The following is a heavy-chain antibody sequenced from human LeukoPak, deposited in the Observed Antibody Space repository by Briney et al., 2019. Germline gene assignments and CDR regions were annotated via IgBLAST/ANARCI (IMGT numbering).Heavy chain of an antibody. CDR3: ARKAYYYGSGISRFDY. CDR2: IYYSGST. Sequence: PSETLSLTCTVSGDSISGFYRSWIRQPPGKGLEWIGYIYYSGSTNYNPSLKSRVTISVDTSKNQFSLKLSSVTAADTAVYYCARKAYYYGSGISRFDYWGQGTLVTVSS. CDR1: GDSISGFY. V-gene: IGHV4-59*08. D-gene: IGHD3-10*01. J-gene: IGHJ4*02.